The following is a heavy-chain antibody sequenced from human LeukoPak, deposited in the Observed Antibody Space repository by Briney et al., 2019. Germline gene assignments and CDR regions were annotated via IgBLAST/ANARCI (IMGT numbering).Heavy chain of an antibody. CDR1: GFTFSSYG. CDR2: ISYDGRNK. Sequence: GGSLRLSCAASGFTFSSYGMHWVRQAPGKGLEWVAGISYDGRNKEYVDSVKGRFTISRDNSKNTLFLEMNSLRAEDTAVYNCAKDRGYSHGFDYWGQGTLVTVSS. D-gene: IGHD5-18*01. J-gene: IGHJ4*02. V-gene: IGHV3-30*18. CDR3: AKDRGYSHGFDY.